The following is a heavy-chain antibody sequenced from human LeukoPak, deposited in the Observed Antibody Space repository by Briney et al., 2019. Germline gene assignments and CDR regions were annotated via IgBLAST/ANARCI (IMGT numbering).Heavy chain of an antibody. CDR1: GGAFSRYA. J-gene: IGHJ6*02. V-gene: IGHV1-69*01. Sequence: VASVKVSCKVPGGAFSRYAISWVRQAPGRGLEWLGGIIPIFGTPKFAQKFQGRVTITADESTASAYLELSRLRSEDTAVYYCARGVSLFNWNDDQTQGNYYYYEMDVWGQGTTVTVSS. CDR2: IIPIFGTP. CDR3: ARGVSLFNWNDDQTQGNYYYYEMDV. D-gene: IGHD1-1*01.